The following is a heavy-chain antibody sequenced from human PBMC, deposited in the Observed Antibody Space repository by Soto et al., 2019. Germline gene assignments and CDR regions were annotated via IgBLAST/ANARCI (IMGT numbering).Heavy chain of an antibody. CDR2: IGAYNGNT. Sequence: SVKVSCKASGYTFTSYGISWVRQAPGQGLEWMGWIGAYNGNTNYAQKLQGRVTMTTDTSTSTAYMELRSLRSDDTAVYYCARDQTYYYDSSGYYGYWGQGTLVTVSS. V-gene: IGHV1-18*01. CDR3: ARDQTYYYDSSGYYGY. CDR1: GYTFTSYG. D-gene: IGHD3-22*01. J-gene: IGHJ4*02.